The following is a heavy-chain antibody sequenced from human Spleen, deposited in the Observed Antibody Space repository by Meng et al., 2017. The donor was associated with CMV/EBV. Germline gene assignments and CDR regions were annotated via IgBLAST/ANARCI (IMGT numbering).Heavy chain of an antibody. CDR1: GYTLTDYH. V-gene: IGHV1-18*04. CDR2: IGAYNGDT. Sequence: ASVKVSCKASGYTLTDYHMHWVRQAPGQGLEWMGWIGAYNGDTNYAQKLQGRVAMTTDTSTSTAYMELRSLRSDDTAVYYCARGRQHCTSTSCYGFGIRDRYYYYGMDVWGQGTTVTVSS. J-gene: IGHJ6*02. D-gene: IGHD2-2*01. CDR3: ARGRQHCTSTSCYGFGIRDRYYYYGMDV.